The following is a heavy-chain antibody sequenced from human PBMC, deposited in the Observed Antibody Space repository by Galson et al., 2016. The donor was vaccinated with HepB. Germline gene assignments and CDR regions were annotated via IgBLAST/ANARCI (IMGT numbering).Heavy chain of an antibody. CDR2: ISSSGSTI. J-gene: IGHJ6*02. Sequence: SLRLSCAASGFIFSSYEMNWVRQAPGKGLEWVSYISSSGSTIYYADSVKDRFTISRYNAKNSLYLQMNSLRAEYTAVYYCAVAALTTYYYGMDVWGQGTTVTVSS. CDR1: GFIFSSYE. CDR3: AVAALTTYYYGMDV. D-gene: IGHD6-6*01. V-gene: IGHV3-48*03.